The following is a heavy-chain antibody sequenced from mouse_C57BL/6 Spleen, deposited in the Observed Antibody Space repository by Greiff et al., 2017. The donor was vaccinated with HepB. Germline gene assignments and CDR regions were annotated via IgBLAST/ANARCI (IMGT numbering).Heavy chain of an antibody. CDR1: GYTFTSYW. CDR2: IHPNSGST. Sequence: QVQLQQPGAELVKPGASVKLSCKASGYTFTSYWMHWLKQRPGQRLEWIGMIHPNSGSTNYNEKFKSKATLTVDKSSSTAYMQLSSLTSEDSAVYYCAREPYLTTVVDYWGQGTTLTVSS. D-gene: IGHD1-1*01. CDR3: AREPYLTTVVDY. V-gene: IGHV1-64*01. J-gene: IGHJ2*01.